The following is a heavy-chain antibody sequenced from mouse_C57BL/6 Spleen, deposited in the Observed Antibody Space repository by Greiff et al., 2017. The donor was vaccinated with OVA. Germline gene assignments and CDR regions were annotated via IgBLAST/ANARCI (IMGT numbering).Heavy chain of an antibody. CDR1: GFTFSDYY. CDR2: INYDGSST. J-gene: IGHJ2*01. Sequence: EVKLVESEGGLVQPGSSMKLSCTASGFTFSDYYMAWVRQVPEKGLEWVANINYDGSSTYYLDSLKSRFIISRDNAKNILYLQMSSLKSEDTATYYCARGPVVARGYFDYWGQGTTLTVSS. CDR3: ARGPVVARGYFDY. V-gene: IGHV5-16*01. D-gene: IGHD1-1*01.